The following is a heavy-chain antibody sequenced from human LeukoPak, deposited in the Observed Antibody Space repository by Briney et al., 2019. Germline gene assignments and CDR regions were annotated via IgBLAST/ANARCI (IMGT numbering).Heavy chain of an antibody. CDR3: ASPADYYGSEHYYYYNMDV. D-gene: IGHD3-10*01. J-gene: IGHJ6*03. Sequence: SVKVSCKASGGTFSSHAISWVRQAPGQGLEWMGGIIPIFGTANYAQKFQGRVTITADESTSTAYMELSSLRSEDTAVYYCASPADYYGSEHYYYYNMDVWGKGTTVTISS. CDR1: GGTFSSHA. CDR2: IIPIFGTA. V-gene: IGHV1-69*13.